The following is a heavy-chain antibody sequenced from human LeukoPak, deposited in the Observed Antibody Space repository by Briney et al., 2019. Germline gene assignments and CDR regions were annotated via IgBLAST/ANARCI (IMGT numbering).Heavy chain of an antibody. J-gene: IGHJ6*02. Sequence: ASVKVSCKASGYTFTSYDINWVRQATGQGLEWMGWMNPNSGNTGYAQKFQGRVTMTRNTSISTAYMELSSLRSEDTAVFYCARDTHGSGSSFYYYHGMDVWGQGTTVTVSS. V-gene: IGHV1-8*01. CDR2: MNPNSGNT. CDR1: GYTFTSYD. D-gene: IGHD3-10*01. CDR3: ARDTHGSGSSFYYYHGMDV.